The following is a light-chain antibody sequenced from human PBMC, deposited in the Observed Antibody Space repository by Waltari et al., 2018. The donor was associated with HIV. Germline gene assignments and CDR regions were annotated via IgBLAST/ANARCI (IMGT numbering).Light chain of an antibody. CDR2: TNN. CDR3: EAWDDSLNGVV. Sequence: QSVLTQSPSASGTPGQRVTIPCSGSSTNIGINSVNWYQQFPGTAPKLRIYTNNQRPSGVPRLFAAPKSGTSASLAISRLQSEDESDYYCEAWDDSLNGVVFGGGTKLTVL. CDR1: STNIGINS. J-gene: IGLJ2*01. V-gene: IGLV1-44*01.